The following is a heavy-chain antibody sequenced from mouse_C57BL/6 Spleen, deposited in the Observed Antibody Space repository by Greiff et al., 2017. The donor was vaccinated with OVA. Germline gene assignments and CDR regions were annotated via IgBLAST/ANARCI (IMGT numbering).Heavy chain of an antibody. V-gene: IGHV5-17*01. CDR2: ISSGGSTI. J-gene: IGHJ2*01. D-gene: IGHD2-1*01. CDR3: ARNYGNSYFDY. CDR1: GFTFSDYG. Sequence: EVHLVESGGGLVKPGGSLKLSCAASGFTFSDYGMHWVRQAPEKGLEWVAYISSGGSTIYYADTVKGRFTISRDNAKNTLFLQMTSLRSEDTAMYYCARNYGNSYFDYWGQGTTLTVSS.